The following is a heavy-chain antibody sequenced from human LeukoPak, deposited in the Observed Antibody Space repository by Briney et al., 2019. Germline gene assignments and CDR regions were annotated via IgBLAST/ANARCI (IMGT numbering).Heavy chain of an antibody. V-gene: IGHV3-7*01. Sequence: GGSVRLSCAASGCTFSSYWMSWVRQAPGQGLEWVANIKQDGSEKYYVDSVKGRFTISRDNAKNSLFLQMNSLRAEDTAVYYCARSRFLEWLLSAFDYWGQGTLVTVSS. CDR3: ARSRFLEWLLSAFDY. D-gene: IGHD3-3*01. CDR2: IKQDGSEK. J-gene: IGHJ4*02. CDR1: GCTFSSYW.